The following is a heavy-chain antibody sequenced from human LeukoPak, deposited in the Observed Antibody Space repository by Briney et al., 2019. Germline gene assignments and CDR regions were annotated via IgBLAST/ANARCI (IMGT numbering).Heavy chain of an antibody. D-gene: IGHD2-2*01. CDR1: GGSISSGGYS. CDR3: AREYCSSTSCRAGYRAFDI. Sequence: SQTLSFTCAVSGGSISSGGYSWSWIRQPPGKGLEWIGYIYHSGSTYYNPSLKSRVTISVDRSKNQFSLKLSSVTAADTAVYYCAREYCSSTSCRAGYRAFDIWGQGTMVTVSS. V-gene: IGHV4-30-2*01. CDR2: IYHSGST. J-gene: IGHJ3*02.